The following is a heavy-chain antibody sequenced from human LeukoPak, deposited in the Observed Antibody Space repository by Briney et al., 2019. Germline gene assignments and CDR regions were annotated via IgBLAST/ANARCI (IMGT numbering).Heavy chain of an antibody. CDR2: ISYDGSNK. CDR3: AKAPNYYDSSGYYTGGFTFDY. D-gene: IGHD3-22*01. CDR1: GFTFSSYG. V-gene: IGHV3-30*18. J-gene: IGHJ4*02. Sequence: PGTSLRLSCAASGFTFSSYGMHWVRQVPGKGLEWVAVISYDGSNKYYADSVKGRFTISRDNSKNTLYLQMNSLRAEDTAVYYCAKAPNYYDSSGYYTGGFTFDYWGQGTLVTVSS.